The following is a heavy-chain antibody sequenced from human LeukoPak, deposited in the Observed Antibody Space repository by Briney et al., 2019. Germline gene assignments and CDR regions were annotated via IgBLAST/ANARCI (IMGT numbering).Heavy chain of an antibody. CDR2: INWNGASR. D-gene: IGHD6-19*01. CDR1: GFTFDDYG. CDR3: ARAGSQWLVPGDNWFDP. J-gene: IGHJ5*02. Sequence: GGSLRLSCVASGFTFDDYGMSWVRQAPGQGPEWVSDINWNGASRRYADSVKGRFTISRDNAKNTLYLQMNSLRAEDTAVYYCARAGSQWLVPGDNWFDPWGQGTLVTVSS. V-gene: IGHV3-20*04.